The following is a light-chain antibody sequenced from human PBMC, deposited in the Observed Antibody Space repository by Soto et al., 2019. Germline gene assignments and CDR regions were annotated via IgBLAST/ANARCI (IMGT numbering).Light chain of an antibody. CDR3: QQYNNWPGT. J-gene: IGKJ1*01. V-gene: IGKV3-15*01. Sequence: EIVMTQSPATLSVSPGERATLSCRASQSVSSNLAWYQQKPGQAPRLLIYGASTRATGIPVRFSGSGSGTEFTLTISSLQSEDFAVYYCQQYNNWPGTFGQGTKVEIK. CDR1: QSVSSN. CDR2: GAS.